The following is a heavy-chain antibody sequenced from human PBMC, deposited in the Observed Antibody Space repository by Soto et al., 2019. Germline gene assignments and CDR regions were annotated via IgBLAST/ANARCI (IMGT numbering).Heavy chain of an antibody. D-gene: IGHD3-22*01. J-gene: IGHJ5*02. CDR2: IYYSGIT. CDR1: GDSISNSNYY. V-gene: IGHV4-39*07. Sequence: SETLSLTCTVSGDSISNSNYYWGWIRQPPGKGLEWIANIYYSGITYYNPSLKSRVTISVDTSKNQFSLKLNSVTAADTAVYYCARGWAYEGPWGQGTLVTVSS. CDR3: ARGWAYEGP.